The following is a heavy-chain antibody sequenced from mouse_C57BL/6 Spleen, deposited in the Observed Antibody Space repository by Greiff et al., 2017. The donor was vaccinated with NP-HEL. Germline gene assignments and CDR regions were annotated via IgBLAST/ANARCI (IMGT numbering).Heavy chain of an antibody. Sequence: EVQLVESGGGLVQSGRSLRLSCATSGFTFSDFYMEWVRQAPGKGLEWIAASRNKANDYTTEYSASVKGRFIVSRDTSQSILYLQMNALRAEDTAIYYCARDAPGYFDVWGTGTTVTVSS. CDR1: GFTFSDFY. J-gene: IGHJ1*03. CDR2: SRNKANDYTT. V-gene: IGHV7-1*01. CDR3: ARDAPGYFDV.